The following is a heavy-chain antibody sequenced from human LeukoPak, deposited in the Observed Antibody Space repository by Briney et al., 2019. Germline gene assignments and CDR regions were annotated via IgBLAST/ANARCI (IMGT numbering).Heavy chain of an antibody. D-gene: IGHD2-15*01. Sequence: SETLSLTCTVSGGSIRGYYWSWIRQPAGRGLEWIGRIYPSGSTNYNPSLKSRVTMSVDTSKNQFSLKLDSVTAADTAVYYCAREDRYCNAGSCYSWGQGTLVIVSS. CDR2: IYPSGST. V-gene: IGHV4-4*07. J-gene: IGHJ4*02. CDR1: GGSIRGYY. CDR3: AREDRYCNAGSCYS.